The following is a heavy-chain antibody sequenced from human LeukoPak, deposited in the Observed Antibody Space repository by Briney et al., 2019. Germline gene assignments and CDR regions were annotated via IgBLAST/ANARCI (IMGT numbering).Heavy chain of an antibody. CDR2: ISNNGKTI. J-gene: IGHJ4*02. CDR3: VLDIWTLGGH. V-gene: IGHV3-48*03. Sequence: PGGSLRLSCAASGFTFSNYDMDWVRQAPGKGLEWVAYISNNGKTIYYADCVKGRFTISRDNARSSLYLQMNSLRAEDTAVYYCVLDIWTLGGHWGQGTLVSVAS. D-gene: IGHD3-9*01. CDR1: GFTFSNYD.